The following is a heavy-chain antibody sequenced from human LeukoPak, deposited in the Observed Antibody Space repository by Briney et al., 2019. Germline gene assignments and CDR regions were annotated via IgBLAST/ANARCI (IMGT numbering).Heavy chain of an antibody. J-gene: IGHJ4*02. CDR3: AKKGRTIFGVVITDRGFDY. D-gene: IGHD3-3*01. CDR2: ISGSGGST. CDR1: GFTFSSYA. Sequence: QSGGSLRLSCAAPGFTFSSYAMSWVRQAPGKGLEWVSAISGSGGSTYYADSVKGRFTISRDNSKNTLYLQMNSLRAEDTAVYYCAKKGRTIFGVVITDRGFDYWGQGTLVTVSS. V-gene: IGHV3-23*01.